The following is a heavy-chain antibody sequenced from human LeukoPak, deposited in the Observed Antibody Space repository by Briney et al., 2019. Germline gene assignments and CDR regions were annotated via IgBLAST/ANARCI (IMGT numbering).Heavy chain of an antibody. D-gene: IGHD3-16*02. V-gene: IGHV4-4*07. Sequence: PSETLSLTCTVSGGSISSYYWSWIRQPAGKGLEWIGRIYTSGSTNYNPSLKSRVTMSVDTPKNQFSLKLSSVTAADTAVYYCARDNRDLVGGVIVYYFDYWGQGTLVTVSS. CDR2: IYTSGST. J-gene: IGHJ4*02. CDR3: ARDNRDLVGGVIVYYFDY. CDR1: GGSISSYY.